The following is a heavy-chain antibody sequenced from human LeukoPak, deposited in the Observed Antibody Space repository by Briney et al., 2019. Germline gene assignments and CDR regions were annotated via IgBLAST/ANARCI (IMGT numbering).Heavy chain of an antibody. V-gene: IGHV1-18*01. CDR3: ARGATYYYESSGYYLDY. J-gene: IGHJ4*02. D-gene: IGHD3-22*01. CDR2: ISAYNGNT. CDR1: GYTFTSYG. Sequence: GASVKVSCKASGYTFTSYGISWVRQAPGQGLEWMGWISAYNGNTNYAQKLQGRVTMTTDTSTSTAYMELRSLRSDDTAVYYCARGATYYYESSGYYLDYWGQGTLVTVSS.